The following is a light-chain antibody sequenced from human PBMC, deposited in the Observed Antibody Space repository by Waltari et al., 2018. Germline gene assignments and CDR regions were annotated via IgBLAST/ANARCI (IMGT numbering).Light chain of an antibody. CDR1: QSIRSN. V-gene: IGKV3-15*01. Sequence: EIVMTQSPATLSVFPVERATLSCRASQSIRSNLAWYQLKPGQAPRLLIHGASTRATGIPARFSGSGSGTEFTLTISSLQSEDFAVYFCQQYDNWLGTFGQGTKVEIK. J-gene: IGKJ1*01. CDR3: QQYDNWLGT. CDR2: GAS.